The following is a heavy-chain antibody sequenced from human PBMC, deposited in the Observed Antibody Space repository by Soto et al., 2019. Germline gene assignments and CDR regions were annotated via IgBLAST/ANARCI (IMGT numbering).Heavy chain of an antibody. V-gene: IGHV2-26*01. CDR2: IFSNDEK. J-gene: IGHJ4*02. CDR1: GFSLSNARMG. D-gene: IGHD3-3*01. Sequence: QVTLKETGPVLVKPTETLTLTCTVSGFSLSNARMGVSWIRQPPGKALEWLAHIFSNDEKSYSTSLKSRLTISKDTSKSQVVLTMTNMDPVDIATYYCARIWSYRFLEWLVNDYWGQGTLVTVSS. CDR3: ARIWSYRFLEWLVNDY.